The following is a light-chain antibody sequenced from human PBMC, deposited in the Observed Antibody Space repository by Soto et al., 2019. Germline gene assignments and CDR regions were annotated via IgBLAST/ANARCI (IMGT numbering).Light chain of an antibody. V-gene: IGKV3-20*01. J-gene: IGKJ5*01. Sequence: SVSQSVSASYLAWYQQKPGQAPRLLIYASSTRATGIPDRFSGSGSGTDLTLTFTTLETDDFAEYCWQYYVCPLITFGPGTRLEIK. CDR3: QYYVCPLIT. CDR1: QSVSASY. CDR2: ASS.